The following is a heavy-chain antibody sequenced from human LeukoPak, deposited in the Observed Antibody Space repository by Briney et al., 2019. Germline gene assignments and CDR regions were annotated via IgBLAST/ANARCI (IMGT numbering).Heavy chain of an antibody. D-gene: IGHD3-10*01. CDR3: ARGGPYGSGVPFDY. V-gene: IGHV4-59*01. CDR1: GGSISSYY. CDR2: IYYSGST. Sequence: SETLSLTCTVSGGSISSYYWSWIRQPPGKGLEWIGYIYYSGSTNYNPSLKSRVTISVDTSKNQFSLKLSSVTAADTAVYYCARGGPYGSGVPFDYWGQGTLVTVSS. J-gene: IGHJ4*02.